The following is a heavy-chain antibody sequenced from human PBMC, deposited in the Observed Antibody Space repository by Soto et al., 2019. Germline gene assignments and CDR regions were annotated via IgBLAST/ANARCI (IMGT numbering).Heavy chain of an antibody. CDR3: ARGVAPYYFDY. CDR2: MNPNSGNT. CDR1: GYTFTSYD. D-gene: IGHD2-15*01. Sequence: ASVKVSCKASGYTFTSYDINWLRQATGQGLEWMGWMNPNSGNTAYAQKFQGRVTMTRNTSISTAYMELSSLRSEDTAVYYCARGVAPYYFDYWGQGTLVTVSS. V-gene: IGHV1-8*01. J-gene: IGHJ4*02.